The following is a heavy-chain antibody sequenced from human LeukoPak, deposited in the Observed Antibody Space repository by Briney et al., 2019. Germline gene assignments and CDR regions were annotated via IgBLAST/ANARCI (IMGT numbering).Heavy chain of an antibody. CDR2: IYSGGST. CDR3: ARSPAGYSSSSLSDY. CDR1: GFTVSSNY. Sequence: GGSLRLSCAASGFTVSSNYMSWVRQAPGKGLEWVSVIYSGGSTYYADSVKGRFTISRDNSKNTLYLQMNSLRAEDTAVYYCARSPAGYSSSSLSDYWGQGTLVTVSS. J-gene: IGHJ4*02. V-gene: IGHV3-53*05. D-gene: IGHD6-13*01.